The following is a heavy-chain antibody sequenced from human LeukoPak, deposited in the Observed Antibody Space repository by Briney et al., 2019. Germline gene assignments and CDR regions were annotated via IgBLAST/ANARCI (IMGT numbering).Heavy chain of an antibody. CDR1: GFTFSSYA. Sequence: GGSLRLSCAASGFTFSSYAMSWVRQAPGKGLEWVSAISGSGGSTYYADSVKGRFTISRDNSKNTLYLQMNSLRAEDTAVYYCAKSPYCSSTSCLYYYYYMDVWGKGTTVTVSS. CDR3: AKSPYCSSTSCLYYYYYMDV. V-gene: IGHV3-23*01. CDR2: ISGSGGST. J-gene: IGHJ6*03. D-gene: IGHD2-2*01.